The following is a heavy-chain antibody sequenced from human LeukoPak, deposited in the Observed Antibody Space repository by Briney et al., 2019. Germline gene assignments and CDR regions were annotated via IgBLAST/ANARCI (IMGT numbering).Heavy chain of an antibody. D-gene: IGHD2-15*01. CDR1: GFTFSSYW. CDR3: ARTVLVGYCSGGSCYSGIY. CDR2: IKHDGSEK. J-gene: IGHJ4*02. Sequence: PGGSLRLSCAASGFTFSSYWMTWVRQAPTEALEWVAKIKHDGSEKYYVDSVKGRFTISRDNAKNSLYPQMNSLRAEDTAVYFCARTVLVGYCSGGSCYSGIYWGQGTLVTVSS. V-gene: IGHV3-7*05.